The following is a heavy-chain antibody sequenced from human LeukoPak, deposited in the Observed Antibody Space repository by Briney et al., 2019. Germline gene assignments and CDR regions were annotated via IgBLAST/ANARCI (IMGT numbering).Heavy chain of an antibody. V-gene: IGHV3-48*03. Sequence: GGSLRLSCAASGFTFSSYEMNWVRQAPGKGLEWVSYISSSGSTIYYADSVKGRFTISRDNAKNSLYLQMNSLRAEDTAVYYYARGGLYYDSSGYYHWGQGTLVTVSS. CDR3: ARGGLYYDSSGYYH. J-gene: IGHJ4*02. CDR1: GFTFSSYE. CDR2: ISSSGSTI. D-gene: IGHD3-22*01.